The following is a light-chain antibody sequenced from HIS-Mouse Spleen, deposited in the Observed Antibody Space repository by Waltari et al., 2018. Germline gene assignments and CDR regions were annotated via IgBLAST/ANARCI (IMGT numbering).Light chain of an antibody. Sequence: QSALTQPASVSVSPGQSITISCTGTSSDVGSYHLVSWYQQHPGKAPKLMIYEGSKRPSGVSNRFSGSKSGNTASLTISGLQAEDEADYYCCSYAGSSTVFGGGTKLTVL. J-gene: IGLJ3*02. CDR3: CSYAGSSTV. CDR1: SSDVGSYHL. CDR2: EGS. V-gene: IGLV2-23*01.